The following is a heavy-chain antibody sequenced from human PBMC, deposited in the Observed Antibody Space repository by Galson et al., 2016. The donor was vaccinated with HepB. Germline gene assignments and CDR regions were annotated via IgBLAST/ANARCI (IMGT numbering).Heavy chain of an antibody. D-gene: IGHD3-10*01. CDR3: ARRVLGHITLFDI. Sequence: SVKVSCKASGFTFTTYAIHWPRQAPGQRPEWMGWINAGNGDTRYSQIFQGRVSISRDTSASTAFLDLRSLRSEDTAVYYCARRVLGHITLFDIWGQGTMVTVSS. CDR2: INAGNGDT. V-gene: IGHV1-3*01. J-gene: IGHJ3*02. CDR1: GFTFTTYA.